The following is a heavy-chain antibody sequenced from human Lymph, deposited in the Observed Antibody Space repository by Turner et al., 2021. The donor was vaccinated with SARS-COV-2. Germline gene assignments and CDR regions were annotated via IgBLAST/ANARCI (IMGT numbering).Heavy chain of an antibody. D-gene: IGHD4-17*01. CDR2: ISSSSSYI. CDR3: ARDIPTTADYFDY. J-gene: IGHJ4*02. CDR1: GFTFSTYS. V-gene: IGHV3-21*01. Sequence: EVQLVDSGGGLVKPGGSLRLSCAASGFTFSTYSMNWVRQAPGKGLEWISSISSSSSYIYYADSVKGRFTISRDDAKNSLHLQMNSLRAEDTAVYYCARDIPTTADYFDYWGQGTLVTVSS.